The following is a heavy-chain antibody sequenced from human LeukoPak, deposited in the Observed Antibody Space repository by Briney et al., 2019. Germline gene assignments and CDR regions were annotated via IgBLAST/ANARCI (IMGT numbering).Heavy chain of an antibody. J-gene: IGHJ5*02. CDR2: IYYSGST. V-gene: IGHV4-39*01. Sequence: GSLRLSCAASGFTFSSYEMNWVRQAPGKGLEWIGSIYYSGSTYYNPSLKSRVTISVDTSKNQFSLKLSSVTAADTAVYYCARHVGDYYDSSGYYSGNWFDPWGQGTLVTVSS. CDR3: ARHVGDYYDSSGYYSGNWFDP. D-gene: IGHD3-22*01. CDR1: GFTFSSYE.